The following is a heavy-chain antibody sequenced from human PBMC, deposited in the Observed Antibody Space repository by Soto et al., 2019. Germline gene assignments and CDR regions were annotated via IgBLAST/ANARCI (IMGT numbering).Heavy chain of an antibody. V-gene: IGHV1-24*01. CDR3: ATVAALRFLEWLPLAFDI. J-gene: IGHJ3*02. Sequence: ASVKVSCKVSGYTLTELSMHWVRQAPGKGLEWMGGFDPEDGETIYAQKFQGRVTMAEDTSTDTAYMELSSLRSEDTAVYYCATVAALRFLEWLPLAFDIWGQGTMVTVSS. CDR2: FDPEDGET. D-gene: IGHD3-3*01. CDR1: GYTLTELS.